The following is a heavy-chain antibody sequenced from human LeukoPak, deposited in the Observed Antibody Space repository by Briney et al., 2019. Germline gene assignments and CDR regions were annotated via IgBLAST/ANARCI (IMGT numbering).Heavy chain of an antibody. J-gene: IGHJ4*02. D-gene: IGHD5-18*01. CDR2: INSDGSST. CDR3: ARASGGYSPRDDY. Sequence: GGSLRLSCAASGFTFSSYWMHWVRQVPGKGLVWVSRINSDGSSTSYAGSVKGRFTISRDNAKNTLYLQMNSVSVEDTAVYYCARASGGYSPRDDYWGQGTLVTVSS. CDR1: GFTFSSYW. V-gene: IGHV3-74*01.